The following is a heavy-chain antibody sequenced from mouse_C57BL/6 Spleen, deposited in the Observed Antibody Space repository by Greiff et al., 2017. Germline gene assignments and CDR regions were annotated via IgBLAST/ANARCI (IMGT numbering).Heavy chain of an antibody. V-gene: IGHV1-50*01. CDR3: ARRLNDFGY. J-gene: IGHJ2*01. CDR2: IDPSDSYT. CDR1: GYTFTSYW. D-gene: IGHD1-2*01. Sequence: VQLQQPGAELVKPGASVKLSCKASGYTFTSYWMQWVKQRPGQGLEWIGEIDPSDSYTNYNQKFKGKATLTVDTSSSTAYMQLSSLTSEDSAVYYCARRLNDFGYWGQGTTLTVSS.